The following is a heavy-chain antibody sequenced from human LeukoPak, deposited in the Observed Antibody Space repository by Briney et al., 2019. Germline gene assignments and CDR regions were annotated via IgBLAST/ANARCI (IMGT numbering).Heavy chain of an antibody. D-gene: IGHD2-8*01. Sequence: ASVKVSCKASGYTFTGYYMHWVRQAPGQGLEWMGIINPSGGSTSYAQKFQGRVTMTRDMSTSTVYMELSSLRSEDTAVYYCAKGNPYCTNGVCHPYYFDYWGQGTLVTVSS. V-gene: IGHV1-46*01. J-gene: IGHJ4*02. CDR1: GYTFTGYY. CDR3: AKGNPYCTNGVCHPYYFDY. CDR2: INPSGGST.